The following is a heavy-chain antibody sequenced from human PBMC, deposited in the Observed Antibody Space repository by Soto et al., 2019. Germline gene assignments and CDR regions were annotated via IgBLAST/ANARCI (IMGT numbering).Heavy chain of an antibody. D-gene: IGHD4-17*01. V-gene: IGHV4-59*01. CDR2: IYYSGST. CDR1: GGSISSYY. CDR3: ARASSLSDYGDYGRYYYYYMDV. Sequence: SETLSLTCTVSGGSISSYYWSWIRQPPGKGLEWIGYIYYSGSTNYNPSLKSRVTISVDTSKNQFSLKLSSVTAADTAVYYCARASSLSDYGDYGRYYYYYMDVWGKGTTVTVSS. J-gene: IGHJ6*03.